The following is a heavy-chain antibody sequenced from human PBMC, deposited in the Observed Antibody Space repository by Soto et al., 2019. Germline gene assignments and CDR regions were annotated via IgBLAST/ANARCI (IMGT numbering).Heavy chain of an antibody. CDR1: GFTFSSYG. D-gene: IGHD3-16*02. J-gene: IGHJ4*02. CDR3: AKEWAGFGGVIVNKPPFDY. V-gene: IGHV3-33*06. Sequence: GGSLRLSCAPSGFTFSSYGMHWVRQAPGKGLEWVAVIWYDGSNKYYADSVKGRFTISRDNFKNTLYLQMSSLRAEDTAVYYCAKEWAGFGGVIVNKPPFDYWGQGALVTVSS. CDR2: IWYDGSNK.